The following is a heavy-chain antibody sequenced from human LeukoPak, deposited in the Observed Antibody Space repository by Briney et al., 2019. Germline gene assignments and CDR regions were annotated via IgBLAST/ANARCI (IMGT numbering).Heavy chain of an antibody. Sequence: PGGSLRLSCAAPGFRFSSYEMNWVRQAPGKGLGWVSNISPSGSTKYYADSVKGRFTVSRDNAKNSLYLQMNSLRAGDTGVYYCTKLAVASADSWGQGTLVTVSS. CDR2: ISPSGSTK. V-gene: IGHV3-48*03. CDR3: TKLAVASADS. CDR1: GFRFSSYE. D-gene: IGHD6-19*01. J-gene: IGHJ4*02.